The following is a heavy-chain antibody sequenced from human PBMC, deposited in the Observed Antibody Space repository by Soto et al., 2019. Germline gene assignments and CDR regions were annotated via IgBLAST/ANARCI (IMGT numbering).Heavy chain of an antibody. CDR3: ARDYDYGDYVFGY. CDR1: GGTFSSYT. V-gene: IGHV1-69*04. Sequence: SGKVSCKASGGTFSSYTIIWVRQAPGQGLEWMGRIIPILGIANYAQKFQGRVTITADKSTSTAYMELSSLRSEDTAVYYCARDYDYGDYVFGYWGQGTLVTVSS. J-gene: IGHJ4*02. D-gene: IGHD4-17*01. CDR2: IIPILGIA.